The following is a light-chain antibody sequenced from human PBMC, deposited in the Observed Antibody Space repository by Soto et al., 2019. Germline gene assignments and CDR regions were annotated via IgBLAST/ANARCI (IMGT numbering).Light chain of an antibody. V-gene: IGKV3-20*01. J-gene: IGKJ3*01. CDR1: QSVSSSY. CDR2: GAS. Sequence: EIVLTQSPGTLSLSPGERATLSCRASQSVSSSYLAWYQQKPGQAPRLLIYGASSRATGIPDRFSGSGSGTDFTLTIGRLEPEDFAVYYCQQYGSLFTFGPGTKVDIK. CDR3: QQYGSLFT.